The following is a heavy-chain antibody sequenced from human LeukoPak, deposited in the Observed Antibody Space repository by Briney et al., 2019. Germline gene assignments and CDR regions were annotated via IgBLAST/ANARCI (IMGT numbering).Heavy chain of an antibody. Sequence: ASVKVSCKASGGTFSSYAISWVRQAPGQGLEWMGRTIPILGIANYAQKFQGRVTITADKSTSTAYMELSSLRSEDTAVYYCARGPRPSGSYTTLDYWGQGTLVTVSS. J-gene: IGHJ4*02. D-gene: IGHD1-26*01. CDR3: ARGPRPSGSYTTLDY. CDR1: GGTFSSYA. V-gene: IGHV1-69*04. CDR2: TIPILGIA.